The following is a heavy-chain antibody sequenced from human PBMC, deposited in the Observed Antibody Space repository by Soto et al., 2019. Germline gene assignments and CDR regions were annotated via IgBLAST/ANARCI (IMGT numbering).Heavy chain of an antibody. CDR2: IYNRGRT. D-gene: IGHD5-12*01. CDR1: GGFFSSNC. CDR3: ARKGVEATWGAINF. V-gene: IGHV4-34*01. J-gene: IGHJ4*02. Sequence: QVQLQQWGAGLVKPSETLSLTCAVHGGFFSSNCWMWIRQPPGKGLEWIGEIYNRGRTNYHPSLKSRVTVALDTSESQVSIKPTSVTAADTGVYYCARKGVEATWGAINFWGQGTLVTVSS.